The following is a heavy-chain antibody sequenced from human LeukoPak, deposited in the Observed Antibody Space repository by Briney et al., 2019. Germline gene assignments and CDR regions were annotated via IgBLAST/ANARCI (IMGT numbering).Heavy chain of an antibody. CDR1: GFTFTDHY. J-gene: IGHJ4*02. CDR2: ISSGGDII. Sequence: GGSLRLSSAASGFTFTDHYMSWVRQAPGKGLEWVSYISSGGDIIYYADSVKGRFTISRDNAKNSLFLQMNSLRAEDTAVYYCTREDYYYASGHWAQGTLVTVSS. V-gene: IGHV3-11*04. D-gene: IGHD3-10*01. CDR3: TREDYYYASGH.